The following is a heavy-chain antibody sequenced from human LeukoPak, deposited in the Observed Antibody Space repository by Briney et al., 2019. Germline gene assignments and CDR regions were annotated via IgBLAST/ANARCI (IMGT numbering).Heavy chain of an antibody. J-gene: IGHJ3*02. CDR1: GFTFSSYS. Sequence: PGGSLRLSCAASGFTFSSYSMNWVRQAPGKGLEWISYISSSSSTIYYADSVKGRFTISRDNAKNSLYLQMNSPRAEDTAVYYCARVQYYYDSSGYYYGKDAFDIWGQGTMVTVSS. CDR3: ARVQYYYDSSGYYYGKDAFDI. CDR2: ISSSSSTI. D-gene: IGHD3-22*01. V-gene: IGHV3-48*01.